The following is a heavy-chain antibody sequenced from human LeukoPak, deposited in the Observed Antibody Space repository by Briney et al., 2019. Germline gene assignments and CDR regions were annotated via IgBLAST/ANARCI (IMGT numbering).Heavy chain of an antibody. CDR2: ISGSGGST. V-gene: IGHV3-23*01. D-gene: IGHD3-16*01. CDR1: GFTFSSYA. CDR3: AKDLEMSLGELTSNWFDP. Sequence: GGSLRLSCAASGFTFSSYAMSWVRQAPGKGLEWVSAISGSGGSTYYADSVKGRFTTSRDNSKNTLYLQMNSLRAEDTAVYYCAKDLEMSLGELTSNWFDPWGQGTLVTVSS. J-gene: IGHJ5*02.